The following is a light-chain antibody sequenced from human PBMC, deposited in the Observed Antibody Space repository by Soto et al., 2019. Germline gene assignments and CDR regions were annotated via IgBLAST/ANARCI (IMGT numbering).Light chain of an antibody. V-gene: IGKV1-39*01. CDR3: QQSYKTPLT. J-gene: IGKJ4*01. CDR2: TAS. CDR1: QTISIF. Sequence: DIQMTQSPSSLSASVGDRATITCRASQTISIFLNWYQHKPGKPPTLLIYTASSLQSGVPSRFSGSGSGTDFTLTISSLQPEDFATYYCQQSYKTPLTFGGGTKVDIK.